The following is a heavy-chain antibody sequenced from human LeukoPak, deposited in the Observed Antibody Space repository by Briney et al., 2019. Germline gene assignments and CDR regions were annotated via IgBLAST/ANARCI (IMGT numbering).Heavy chain of an antibody. D-gene: IGHD4-17*01. J-gene: IGHJ6*02. CDR3: ARVVGGYGDYDYYYGMDV. CDR2: IIPILGIA. V-gene: IGHV1-69*02. Sequence: ASVKPSCKVSGGTPTTYTISWERQAPRQGLEWMGRIIPILGIANYAQKFQGRVTITADKSTSTAYMELSSLRSEDTAVYYCARVVGGYGDYDYYYGMDVWGQGTTVTVSS. CDR1: GGTPTTYT.